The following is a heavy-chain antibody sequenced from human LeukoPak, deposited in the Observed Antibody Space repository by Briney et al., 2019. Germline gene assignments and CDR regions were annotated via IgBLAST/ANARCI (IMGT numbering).Heavy chain of an antibody. V-gene: IGHV3-21*01. J-gene: IGHJ4*02. D-gene: IGHD4-17*01. CDR2: ISSSSLYI. Sequence: GGSLRLSCAASGFTFSSYSMNWVRQAPGKGLEWVSSISSSSLYIYYADSVKGRFTISRDNAKNSLFLQMNSLRAEDTAAYYCARGNNYGDYIFDYWGQGTLVTVSS. CDR1: GFTFSSYS. CDR3: ARGNNYGDYIFDY.